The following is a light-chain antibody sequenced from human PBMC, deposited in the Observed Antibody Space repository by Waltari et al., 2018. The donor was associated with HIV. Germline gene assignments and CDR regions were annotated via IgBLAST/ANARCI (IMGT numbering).Light chain of an antibody. CDR3: ATWDGSLGGAYV. CDR1: TSNVGSNF. CDR2: RDN. Sequence: QSVLTQPPPASGTPGQRVTISCSGTTSNVGSNFVSWYQQLPGTAPKLLIYRDNRRPSGVPDRFSGSKSGASASLAISGLRSEDEADYYCATWDGSLGGAYVFGAGTKVSVL. V-gene: IGLV1-47*01. J-gene: IGLJ1*01.